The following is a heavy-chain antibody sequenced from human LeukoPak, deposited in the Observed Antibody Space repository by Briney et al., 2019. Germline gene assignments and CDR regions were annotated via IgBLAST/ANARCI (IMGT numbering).Heavy chain of an antibody. J-gene: IGHJ4*02. CDR2: TYYRSKWKN. D-gene: IGHD2-15*01. Sequence: SQTLSLTCAISGDSVSSKSAAWNWIRQSPSRGLEWLGRTYYRSKWKNEYAVSVRSRITINPDTSKNNFSLQLNAVTPEETAVYYCARVVGGSPDYWGQGTLVTVSS. V-gene: IGHV6-1*01. CDR1: GDSVSSKSAA. CDR3: ARVVGGSPDY.